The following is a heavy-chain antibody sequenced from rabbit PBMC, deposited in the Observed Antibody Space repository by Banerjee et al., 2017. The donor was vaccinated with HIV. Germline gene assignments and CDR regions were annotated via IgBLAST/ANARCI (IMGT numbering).Heavy chain of an antibody. D-gene: IGHD6-1*01. CDR1: GIDFSSYG. Sequence: QQQLEESGGGLIKPGGTLTLTCKASGIDFSSYGISWVRQAPGKGLEWIACIDAGSSGSTYYASWAKGRFTISKTSSTTVTLQMTTLTAADTATYFCARDWADSNGYSYAYDLNLWGPGTLVTVS. CDR3: ARDWADSNGYSYAYDLNL. V-gene: IGHV1S45*01. J-gene: IGHJ4*01. CDR2: IDAGSSGST.